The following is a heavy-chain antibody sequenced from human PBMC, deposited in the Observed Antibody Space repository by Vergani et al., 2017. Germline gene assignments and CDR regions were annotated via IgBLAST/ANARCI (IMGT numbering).Heavy chain of an antibody. V-gene: IGHV3-30*02. Sequence: QVQLVESAGGVVQPGGSLRLSCATSGFTLSNYDMQWIRQGPGKGLEFVAFIQFDGSNQYYADSVKGRFTLSRDFSKNTLYLQMNSLRTDDTATYYCAKHFSGWGIDYWGQGTQVIVSS. CDR1: GFTLSNYD. CDR2: IQFDGSNQ. D-gene: IGHD6-19*01. CDR3: AKHFSGWGIDY. J-gene: IGHJ4*02.